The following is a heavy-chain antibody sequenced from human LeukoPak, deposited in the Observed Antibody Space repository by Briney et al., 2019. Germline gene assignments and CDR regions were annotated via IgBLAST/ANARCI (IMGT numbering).Heavy chain of an antibody. V-gene: IGHV1-8*03. CDR1: GYTFTSYD. Sequence: GASVKVSCKASGYTFTSYDINWVRQATGQGLEWMGWMNPNSGNTGYAQKFQGRVTITRNTSISTAYMELSSLRSEDTAVYYCAIPHYDFFDAFDIWGQGTMVTVSS. CDR2: MNPNSGNT. CDR3: AIPHYDFFDAFDI. D-gene: IGHD3-3*01. J-gene: IGHJ3*02.